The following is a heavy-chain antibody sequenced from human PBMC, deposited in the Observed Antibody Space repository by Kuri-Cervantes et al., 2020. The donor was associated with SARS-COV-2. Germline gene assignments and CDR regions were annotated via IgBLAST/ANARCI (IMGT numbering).Heavy chain of an antibody. D-gene: IGHD3-3*01. J-gene: IGHJ6*02. Sequence: GGSLRLSCAASGFTVSSNYMSWVRQAPGKGLEWVSSISSSSSYIYYADSVKGRFTISRDNAKNSLYLQMNSLRAEDTAVYYCTRTTGPIFGVVTPYYYYYGMDVWGQGTTVTVSS. CDR2: ISSSSSYI. CDR3: TRTTGPIFGVVTPYYYYYGMDV. V-gene: IGHV3-21*01. CDR1: GFTVSSNY.